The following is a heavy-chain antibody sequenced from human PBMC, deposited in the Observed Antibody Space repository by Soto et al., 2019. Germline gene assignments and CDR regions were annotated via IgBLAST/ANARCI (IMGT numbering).Heavy chain of an antibody. CDR3: ARARHSYCSGGSCYGNNWFDP. CDR2: IYYSGST. V-gene: IGHV4-59*01. Sequence: ISSYYWSWIRQPPGKGLEWIGYIYYSGSTNYNPSLKSRVTISVDTSKNQFSLKLNSVTAADTAVYYCARARHSYCSGGSCYGNNWFDPWGQGTLVTVSS. J-gene: IGHJ5*02. D-gene: IGHD2-15*01. CDR1: ISSYY.